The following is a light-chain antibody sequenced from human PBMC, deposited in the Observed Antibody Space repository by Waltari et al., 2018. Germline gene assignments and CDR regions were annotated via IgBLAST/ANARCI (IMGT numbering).Light chain of an antibody. Sequence: QPLLTQPPSASGTPGPRVTLACSGSRPNIGGNTVSWEKQLPGAAPKLLIYGNHQRPSGVPDRFSGSKSGTSASLAISGLQTEDEADYYCSAWDDSLHGWVFGGGTGLTVL. CDR3: SAWDDSLHGWV. CDR2: GNH. J-gene: IGLJ3*02. V-gene: IGLV1-44*01. CDR1: RPNIGGNT.